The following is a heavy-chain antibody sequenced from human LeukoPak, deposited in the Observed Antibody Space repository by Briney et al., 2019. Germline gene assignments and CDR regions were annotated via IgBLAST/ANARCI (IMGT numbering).Heavy chain of an antibody. CDR1: GGSISSSY. CDR3: ARKSSSSGWNFDY. D-gene: IGHD6-19*01. V-gene: IGHV4-59*12. Sequence: SETLSLTCTVSGGSISSSYWSWIRQPPGKGLEWIGYIYYSGSTNYNPSLKSRVTISVDTSKNQFSLKLSSVTAADTAVYYCARKSSSSGWNFDYWGQGTLVTVSS. J-gene: IGHJ4*02. CDR2: IYYSGST.